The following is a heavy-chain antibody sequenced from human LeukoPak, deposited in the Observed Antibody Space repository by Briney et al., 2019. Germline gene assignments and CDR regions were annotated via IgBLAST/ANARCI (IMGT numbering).Heavy chain of an antibody. J-gene: IGHJ4*02. CDR2: IRYDGSNK. V-gene: IGHV3-30*02. D-gene: IGHD1-1*01. CDR3: AKGVGSYNSPFDN. Sequence: GGSLRLSCAASGFTFSSYGMHWVRQAPGKGLEWVAFIRYDGSNKYYADSVKGRLTISRDNAKNSLYLQMNSLRAEDTALYYCAKGVGSYNSPFDNWGQGTLVTVSS. CDR1: GFTFSSYG.